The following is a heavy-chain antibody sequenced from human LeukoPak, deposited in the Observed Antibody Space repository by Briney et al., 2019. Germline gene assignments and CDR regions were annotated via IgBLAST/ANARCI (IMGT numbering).Heavy chain of an antibody. CDR1: GGSISSYY. Sequence: SETLSLTCTVSGGSISSYYWSWIRQPAGKGLEWIGRIYTSGSTNYNPSLTSRVTMSVDTSKNQFSLKLSAVTAADSAGYYGARDHNGWYFDLWGRGTLVTVSS. V-gene: IGHV4-4*07. CDR3: ARDHNGWYFDL. J-gene: IGHJ2*01. D-gene: IGHD1-20*01. CDR2: IYTSGST.